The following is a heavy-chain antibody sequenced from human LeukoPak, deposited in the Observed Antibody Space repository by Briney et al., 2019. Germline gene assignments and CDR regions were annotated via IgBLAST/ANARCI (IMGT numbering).Heavy chain of an antibody. J-gene: IGHJ4*02. CDR2: ISEDGDND. CDR1: GFTFKAFR. D-gene: IGHD3-16*02. V-gene: IGHV3-30*03. Sequence: GGSLRLSCSVSGFTFKAFRMHWVRQAPGKGLEWVAFISEDGDNDSYADSVKGRFTIPRDNYENTLHLQMNSLRSEDTAVYYCARVSRYRPNWGQGTLVTVSS. CDR3: ARVSRYRPN.